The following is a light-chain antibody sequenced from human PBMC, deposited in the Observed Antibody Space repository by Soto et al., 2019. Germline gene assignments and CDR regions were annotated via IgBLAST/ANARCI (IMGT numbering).Light chain of an antibody. CDR2: EVS. CDR1: SSDVGDYNY. J-gene: IGLJ1*01. V-gene: IGLV2-14*01. CDR3: CSYTSTSTRV. Sequence: QSVLTQPASVSGSPGQSITISCTGTSSDVGDYNYVSWYQQHPGKAPKLIISEVSNRPSGVSNRFSSSKSGNTASLTISGLQAGDEADYYCCSYTSTSTRVFGTGTKVTVL.